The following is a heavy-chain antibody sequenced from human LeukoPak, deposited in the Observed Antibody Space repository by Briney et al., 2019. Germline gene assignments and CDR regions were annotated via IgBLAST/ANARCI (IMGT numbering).Heavy chain of an antibody. CDR1: GFTFSSYG. CDR2: ISSSGSTI. D-gene: IGHD3-3*01. J-gene: IGHJ5*02. V-gene: IGHV3-48*04. Sequence: PGRSLRLSCAASGFTFSSYGMHWVRQAPGKGLEWVSYISSSGSTIYYADSVKGRFTISRDNAKNSLYLQMNSLRAEDTAVYYCAKLREYYDFWSGYPRFDPWGQGTLVTVSS. CDR3: AKLREYYDFWSGYPRFDP.